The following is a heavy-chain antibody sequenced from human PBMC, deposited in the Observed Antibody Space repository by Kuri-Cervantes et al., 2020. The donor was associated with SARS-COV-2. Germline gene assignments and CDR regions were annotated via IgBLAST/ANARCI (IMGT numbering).Heavy chain of an antibody. CDR3: ARRLYYYDSSGSRGNFDY. D-gene: IGHD3-22*01. V-gene: IGHV4-39*01. CDR2: IYYSEST. Sequence: GSLRLSCTVSGGSISSSSYYWGWIRQPPGKGLEWIGSIYYSESTYYNPSLKSRVTISVDTSKNQFSLKLSSVTAADTAAYYCARRLYYYDSSGSRGNFDYWGQGTLVTVSS. J-gene: IGHJ4*02. CDR1: GGSISSSSYY.